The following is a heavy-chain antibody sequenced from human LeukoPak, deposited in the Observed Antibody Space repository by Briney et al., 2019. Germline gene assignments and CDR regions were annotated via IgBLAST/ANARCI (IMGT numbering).Heavy chain of an antibody. CDR1: DDSTTMYY. J-gene: IGHJ6*03. D-gene: IGHD1-1*01. CDR2: VDHTGST. CDR3: ARGRVSSSTWYSTYFYYFYMDV. Sequence: SETLSLTCSVSDDSTTMYYWTWIRQPPGKGLEWIGYVDHTGSTNFNPSLNGRVSISRDTTKNLFSLRLRSVTAADTAVYFCARGRVSSSTWYSTYFYYFYMDVWGKGTTVTVSS. V-gene: IGHV4-59*01.